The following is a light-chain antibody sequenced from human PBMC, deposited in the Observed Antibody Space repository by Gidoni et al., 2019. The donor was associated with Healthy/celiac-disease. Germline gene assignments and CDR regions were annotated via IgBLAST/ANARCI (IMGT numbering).Light chain of an antibody. Sequence: QPALPQPAPVSGSHGQSLTTTGSGTSSAVGGDHYVAWYQQHPGKAPNIMIYEGSNRPSGGSNRCAGAKSGNTAALTISGRQDEDEEDYYCSTYTSSSTRWVFGGGTKVTVL. CDR2: EGS. J-gene: IGLJ3*02. V-gene: IGLV2-14*01. CDR1: SSAVGGDHY. CDR3: STYTSSSTRWV.